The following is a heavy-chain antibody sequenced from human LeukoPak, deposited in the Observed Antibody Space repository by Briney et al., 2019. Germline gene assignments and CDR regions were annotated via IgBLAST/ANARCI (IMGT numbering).Heavy chain of an antibody. CDR3: AREGRLRPSHIDY. J-gene: IGHJ4*02. Sequence: GGSLRLSCAASGFTFSSYGMHWVRQAPGKGLEWVAVISYDGSNKYYADSVKGRFTISRDNSKNTLYLQMNSLRADDTAVYYCAREGRLRPSHIDYWGQGTLVTVSS. D-gene: IGHD2-15*01. CDR1: GFTFSSYG. CDR2: ISYDGSNK. V-gene: IGHV3-33*05.